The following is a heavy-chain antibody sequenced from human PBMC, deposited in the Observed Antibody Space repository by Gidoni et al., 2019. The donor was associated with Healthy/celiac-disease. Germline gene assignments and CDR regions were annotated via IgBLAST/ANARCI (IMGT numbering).Heavy chain of an antibody. CDR2: INHSGST. D-gene: IGHD3-10*01. Sequence: QVQLQQWGAGLLKPSETLSLTCAVYGGSFSGYYWSWIRQPPGKGLEWIGEINHSGSTNYNPSLKSRVTISVDTSKNQFSLKLSSVTAADTAVYYCARGFQTVGRGHWYFDLWGRGTLVTVSS. V-gene: IGHV4-34*01. CDR3: ARGFQTVGRGHWYFDL. J-gene: IGHJ2*01. CDR1: GGSFSGYY.